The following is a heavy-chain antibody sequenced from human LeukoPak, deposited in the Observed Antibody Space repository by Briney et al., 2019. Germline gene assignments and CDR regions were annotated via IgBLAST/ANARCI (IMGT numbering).Heavy chain of an antibody. CDR3: ARHPSKTYYYDSSGSYYFDY. Sequence: PGGSLRLSCAASGFTFSSYSMNWVRQAPGKGLEWVSSISSSSSYIYYADSVKGRFTISRDNAKNSLYLQMNSLRAEDTAVYYCARHPSKTYYYDSSGSYYFDYWGQGTLVTVSS. J-gene: IGHJ4*02. CDR1: GFTFSSYS. D-gene: IGHD3-22*01. V-gene: IGHV3-21*01. CDR2: ISSSSSYI.